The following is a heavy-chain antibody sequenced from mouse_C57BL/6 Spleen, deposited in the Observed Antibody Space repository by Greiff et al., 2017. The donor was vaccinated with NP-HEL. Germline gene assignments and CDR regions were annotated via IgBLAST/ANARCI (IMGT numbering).Heavy chain of an antibody. V-gene: IGHV1-82*01. CDR2: IYPGDGDT. J-gene: IGHJ2*01. CDR3: ARQNYNIGY. CDR1: GYAFSSSW. Sequence: VQLKESGPELVKPGASVKISCKASGYAFSSSWMNWVKQRPGKGLEWIGRIYPGDGDTNYNGKFKGKATLTADKSSSTAYMQLSSLTSEDSAVYFCARQNYNIGYWGKGTTLTVSS. D-gene: IGHD1-3*01.